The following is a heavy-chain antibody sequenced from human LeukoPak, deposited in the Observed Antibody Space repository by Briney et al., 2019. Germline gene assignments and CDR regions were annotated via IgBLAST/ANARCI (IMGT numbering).Heavy chain of an antibody. Sequence: PSETLSLTCAVYGGSFSGYYWSWIRQPPGKGLEWIGEINHSGSTNYNPSLKSRVTISVDTSKNQFSLKLSSVTAADTAVYYCARQNPQLVPPYTGMYYYYGMDVWGQGTTVTVSS. CDR2: INHSGST. J-gene: IGHJ6*02. D-gene: IGHD6-13*01. CDR1: GGSFSGYY. CDR3: ARQNPQLVPPYTGMYYYYGMDV. V-gene: IGHV4-34*01.